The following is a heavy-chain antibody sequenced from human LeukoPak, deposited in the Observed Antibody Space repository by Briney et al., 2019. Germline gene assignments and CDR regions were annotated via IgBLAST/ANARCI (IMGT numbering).Heavy chain of an antibody. Sequence: GSLRLSCAASGFTFSSYWMSWVRQAPGKGLEWIGYIYYSGSTNYNPSLKSRVTISVDTSKNQFSLKLSSVTAADTAVYYCARAFYPGYYSYMAVWGKGTTVTVSS. CDR1: GFTFSSYW. J-gene: IGHJ6*03. CDR2: IYYSGST. D-gene: IGHD3-3*02. CDR3: ARAFYPGYYSYMAV. V-gene: IGHV4-59*01.